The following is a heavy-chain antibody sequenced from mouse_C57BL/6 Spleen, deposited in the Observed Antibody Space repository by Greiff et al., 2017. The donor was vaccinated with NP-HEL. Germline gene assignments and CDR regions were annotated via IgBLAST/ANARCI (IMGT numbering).Heavy chain of an antibody. Sequence: DVKLQESGPGLVKPSQSLSLTCSVTGYSITSGYYWNWIRQFPGNKLEWMGYISYDGSNNYNPSLKNRISITRDTSKNQFFLKLNSVTTEDTATYYCARALHWYFDVWGTGTTVTVSS. CDR2: ISYDGSN. J-gene: IGHJ1*03. V-gene: IGHV3-6*01. CDR3: ARALHWYFDV. CDR1: GYSITSGYY.